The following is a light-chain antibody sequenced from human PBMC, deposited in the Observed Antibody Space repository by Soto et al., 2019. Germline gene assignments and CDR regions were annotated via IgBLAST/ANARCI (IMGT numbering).Light chain of an antibody. Sequence: DIQMTQSPSSLSASVGDRVTITCRASQGISNYFAWYQQKPGKVPKLLIYAASTLQSGVPSRFSGSGSGKDFTLTISSLQHEDVATYCCQKYNSAPRTFGQGIKVEIK. CDR2: AAS. CDR3: QKYNSAPRT. J-gene: IGKJ1*01. CDR1: QGISNY. V-gene: IGKV1-27*01.